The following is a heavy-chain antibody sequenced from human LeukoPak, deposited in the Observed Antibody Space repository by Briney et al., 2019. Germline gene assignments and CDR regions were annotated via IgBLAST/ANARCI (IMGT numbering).Heavy chain of an antibody. CDR2: AKSKTDGGTT. V-gene: IGHV3-15*01. CDR3: TTSLSGYDFLFDY. D-gene: IGHD5-12*01. J-gene: IGHJ4*02. CDR1: GFTFSNAW. Sequence: GGSLRLSCAASGFTFSNAWVSWVRQPPGKGREWVGRAKSKTDGGTTDYAAPVKDRFTFSRDDSKNTLYLQMNNLQTEDTAVYYCTTSLSGYDFLFDYWGQGTLVTVSS.